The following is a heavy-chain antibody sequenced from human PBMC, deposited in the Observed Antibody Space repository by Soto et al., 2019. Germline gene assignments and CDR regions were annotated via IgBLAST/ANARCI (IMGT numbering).Heavy chain of an antibody. CDR1: GFTFSSYS. CDR3: AGIDEYYYDSSGYYGVY. Sequence: GGSLRLSCAASGFTFSSYSMNWVRQAPGKGLEWVSSISSSSSYIYYADSVKGRFTISRDNAKNSLYLQMNSLRAEDTAVYYCAGIDEYYYDSSGYYGVYWGQGTLVTVSS. CDR2: ISSSSSYI. V-gene: IGHV3-21*01. D-gene: IGHD3-22*01. J-gene: IGHJ4*02.